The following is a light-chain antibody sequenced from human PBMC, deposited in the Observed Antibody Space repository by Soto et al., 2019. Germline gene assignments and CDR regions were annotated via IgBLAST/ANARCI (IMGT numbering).Light chain of an antibody. CDR3: QQYNNWPYT. Sequence: VLTQSPGTLSLAPGESASLACRVTLPLSSSYFAWDQQKPGPAXXLLIDSTSTRSPDIPPRSSGSGSGTELTPTISRLQSEDFAVYYWQQYNNWPYTFGQGTKVDIK. J-gene: IGKJ2*01. CDR2: STS. V-gene: IGKV3D-15*01. CDR1: LPLSSSY.